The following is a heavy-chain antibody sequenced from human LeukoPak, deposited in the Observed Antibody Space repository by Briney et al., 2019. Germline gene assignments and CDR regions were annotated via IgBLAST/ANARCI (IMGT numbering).Heavy chain of an antibody. D-gene: IGHD6-13*01. CDR1: GGSISSGGYS. CDR3: AREVIATSGPDY. CDR2: IYQSGST. J-gene: IGHJ4*02. Sequence: PSETLSLTCAVSGGSISSGGYSWSWIRQPPGKGLEWIGYIYQSGSTYYTPSLRSRVTMSVDRSKNQFSLKVRSVTAADTVIYYCAREVIATSGPDYWGQGTLVIVSS. V-gene: IGHV4-30-2*01.